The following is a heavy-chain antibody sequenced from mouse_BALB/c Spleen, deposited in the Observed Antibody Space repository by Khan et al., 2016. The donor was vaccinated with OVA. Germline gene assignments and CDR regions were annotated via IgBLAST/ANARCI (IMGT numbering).Heavy chain of an antibody. J-gene: IGHJ3*01. Sequence: IQLVQSGPELMKPGASVKISCKASGYSFTSYYLHWVMQSHGESLEWIGYVDPFSGDTTYNQKFKGKATLTVDKSSSTAYMHLSNLTSEDSAVYYCTRHGYVAWFTYWGQGTLVTVSA. CDR3: TRHGYVAWFTY. CDR1: GYSFTSYY. D-gene: IGHD2-2*01. V-gene: IGHV1S135*01. CDR2: VDPFSGDT.